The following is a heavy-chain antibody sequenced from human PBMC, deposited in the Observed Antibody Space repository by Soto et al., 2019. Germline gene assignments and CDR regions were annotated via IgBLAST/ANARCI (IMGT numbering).Heavy chain of an antibody. V-gene: IGHV4-59*01. CDR1: GGSISSYY. CDR2: IYYSGST. CDR3: ARLGYSQLGYYYGMDV. D-gene: IGHD6-13*01. Sequence: QVQLQESGPGLVKPSETLSLTCTVSGGSISSYYWSWIRQPPGKGLEWIGYIYYSGSTNYNPSLKSRVTISVATSKNQFSLKLSSVTAADTAVYYCARLGYSQLGYYYGMDVWGQGTTVTVSS. J-gene: IGHJ6*02.